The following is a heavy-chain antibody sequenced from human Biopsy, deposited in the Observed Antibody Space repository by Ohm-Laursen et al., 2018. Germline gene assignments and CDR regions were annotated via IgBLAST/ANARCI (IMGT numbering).Heavy chain of an antibody. CDR1: GGSIYNFF. Sequence: GTLSLTCTVSGGSIYNFFWSWIRQPPGKGLEWIGYIYYSGSTNYNPSLKSRVTISVDRSKNHFSLELSSVTAADTVVYYCARVGVGAPSIDYFDSWGQGALVTVSS. D-gene: IGHD1-26*01. CDR2: IYYSGST. V-gene: IGHV4-59*01. CDR3: ARVGVGAPSIDYFDS. J-gene: IGHJ4*02.